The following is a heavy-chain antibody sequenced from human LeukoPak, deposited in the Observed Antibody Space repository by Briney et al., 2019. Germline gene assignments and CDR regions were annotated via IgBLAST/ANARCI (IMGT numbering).Heavy chain of an antibody. Sequence: SKTLSLTCAVYGGSFSGYYWSWIRQPPGRGLEWIGEISHSGSTNYNPSLKSRVTISVDTSKNQFSLKLSSVTAADTAVYYCASVRIVGATRYFDYWGQGTLVTVSS. V-gene: IGHV4-34*01. CDR3: ASVRIVGATRYFDY. CDR1: GGSFSGYY. D-gene: IGHD1-26*01. J-gene: IGHJ4*02. CDR2: ISHSGST.